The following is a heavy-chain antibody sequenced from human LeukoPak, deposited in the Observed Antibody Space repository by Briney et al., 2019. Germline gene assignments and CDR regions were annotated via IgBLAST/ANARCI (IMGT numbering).Heavy chain of an antibody. CDR1: GGSFSGYY. J-gene: IGHJ5*02. Sequence: SETLSLTCAVYGGSFSGYYWGWIRQPPGKGLEWIGEINHSGSTNYSPSLKSRVTISVDTSKNQFSLKLSSVTAADTAVYYCARAPIVVVPAAGTGWFDPWGQGTLVTVSS. V-gene: IGHV4-34*01. CDR2: INHSGST. CDR3: ARAPIVVVPAAGTGWFDP. D-gene: IGHD2-2*01.